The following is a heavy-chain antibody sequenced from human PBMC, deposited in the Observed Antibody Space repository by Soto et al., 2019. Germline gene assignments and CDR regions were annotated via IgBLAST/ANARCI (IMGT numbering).Heavy chain of an antibody. D-gene: IGHD1-26*01. CDR3: ARHCRYCNGQGIYYYFSMDV. V-gene: IGHV5-51*01. J-gene: IGHJ6*02. Sequence: AQPLKNSSRDSGYSFTSCWIGCVRKMLPKGLEWMGIIYHGDSGTRYSPSFQGQVTLSADKSISTAYLLWSSLKASDTALYHCARHCRYCNGQGIYYYFSMDVFSQGTSVTVCS. CDR2: IYHGDSGT. CDR1: GYSFTSCW.